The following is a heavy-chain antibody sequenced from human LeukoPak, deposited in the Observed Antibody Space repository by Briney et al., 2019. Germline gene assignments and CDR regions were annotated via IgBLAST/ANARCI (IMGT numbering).Heavy chain of an antibody. CDR3: AKDSGVYYYGMDV. CDR2: IRYDGSNK. V-gene: IGHV3-30*02. Sequence: GGSLRLSCAASGFTFSSYGMHWVRQAPGKGLEWVAFIRYDGSNKYYADSVKGRFTISRDNSKNTLYLQMNSLRAEDTAVYYCAKDSGVYYYGMDVWGQGTAVTVSS. D-gene: IGHD3-10*01. CDR1: GFTFSSYG. J-gene: IGHJ6*02.